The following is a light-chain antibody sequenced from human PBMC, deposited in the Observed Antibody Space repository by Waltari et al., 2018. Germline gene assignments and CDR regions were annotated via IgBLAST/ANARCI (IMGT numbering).Light chain of an antibody. Sequence: ETVVTQSPGTLSVSPGERATLSCRTSPSIGSSLAWYQQKPGQSPRLLIYHASTRATGIPARFSGSGSETEFTLTISSLQSEVSAVYYCQQYNNWPPGTFGQGTRVEV. CDR1: PSIGSS. CDR3: QQYNNWPPGT. CDR2: HAS. V-gene: IGKV3D-15*01. J-gene: IGKJ1*01.